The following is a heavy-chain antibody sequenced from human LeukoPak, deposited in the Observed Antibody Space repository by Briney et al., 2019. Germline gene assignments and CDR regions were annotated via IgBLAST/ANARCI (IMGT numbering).Heavy chain of an antibody. CDR1: GGSISSYY. D-gene: IGHD3-22*01. CDR3: ARDRPMYYYDSSGYYYPGGNWFDP. CDR2: IYTSGST. V-gene: IGHV4-4*07. Sequence: NPSETLSLTCTVSGGSISSYYWSWIRQPAGKGLEWIGRIYTSGSTNYNPSLKSRVTMSVDTSKNQFSLKLSSVTAADTAVHYCARDRPMYYYDSSGYYYPGGNWFDPWGQGTLVTVSS. J-gene: IGHJ5*02.